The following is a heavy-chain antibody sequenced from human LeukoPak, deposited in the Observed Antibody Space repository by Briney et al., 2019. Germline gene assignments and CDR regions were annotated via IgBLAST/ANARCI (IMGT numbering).Heavy chain of an antibody. Sequence: SETLSLTCTVSGGSISSSSYYWSWIRQPPGKGLEWIGEINHSGSTNYNPSLKSRVTISVDTPKNQFSLKLSSVTAADTAVYYCARGPVRVLAARVKALDIWGQGTMVTVSS. CDR1: GGSISSSSYY. D-gene: IGHD6-6*01. CDR3: ARGPVRVLAARVKALDI. CDR2: INHSGST. V-gene: IGHV4-39*07. J-gene: IGHJ3*02.